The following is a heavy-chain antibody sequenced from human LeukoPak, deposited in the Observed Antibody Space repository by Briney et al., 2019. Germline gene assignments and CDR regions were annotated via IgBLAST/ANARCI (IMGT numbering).Heavy chain of an antibody. CDR1: GFTFDDYA. CDR2: ISWNSGSI. Sequence: GGSLRLSCAASGFTFDDYAMPWVRQAPGMGLEWVSGISWNSGSIGYADSVKGRFTISRDNAKNSLYLQMNSLRAEDTALYYCAKYSSGWYEGWFDPWGQGTLVTVSS. D-gene: IGHD6-19*01. CDR3: AKYSSGWYEGWFDP. V-gene: IGHV3-9*01. J-gene: IGHJ5*02.